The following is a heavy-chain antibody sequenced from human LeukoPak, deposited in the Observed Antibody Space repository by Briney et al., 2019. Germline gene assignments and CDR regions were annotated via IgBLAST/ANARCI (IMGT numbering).Heavy chain of an antibody. CDR2: IIPIFGTA. CDR3: ARLPTPGYDSSGYYYGY. CDR1: GGTFSSYA. D-gene: IGHD3-22*01. J-gene: IGHJ4*02. Sequence: ASVKVSCKASGGTFSSYAISWVRQAPGQGLEWMGGIIPIFGTANYAQKFQGRVTITADESTSTAYMELSSLRSEDTAVYYCARLPTPGYDSSGYYYGYWGQGTLVTVSS. V-gene: IGHV1-69*13.